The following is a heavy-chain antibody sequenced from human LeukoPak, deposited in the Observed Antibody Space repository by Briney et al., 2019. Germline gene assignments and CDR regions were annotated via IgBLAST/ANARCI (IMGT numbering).Heavy chain of an antibody. Sequence: SETLSLTCTVSGGSNSSYYWSWIRQPPGKGLEWIGYIYTSGSTNYNPSLKSRVTISVDTSKNQFSLKLSSVTAADTAVYYCARHYYMDVWGKGTTVTVSS. V-gene: IGHV4-4*09. CDR2: IYTSGST. CDR3: ARHYYMDV. CDR1: GGSNSSYY. J-gene: IGHJ6*03.